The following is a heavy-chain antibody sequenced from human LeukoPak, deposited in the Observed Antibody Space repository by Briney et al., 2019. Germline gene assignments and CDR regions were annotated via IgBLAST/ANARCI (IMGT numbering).Heavy chain of an antibody. CDR2: ISWNSGSI. D-gene: IGHD6-13*01. J-gene: IGHJ4*02. Sequence: GRSLRLSCAASGFTFDDYAMHWVRHAPGKGVEWVSGISWNSGSIAYADSVKGRFTISRDNAKNSLYLQMNSLRAEDMALYYCAKDSSSWLEYYFDYWGQGTLVTVSS. V-gene: IGHV3-9*03. CDR3: AKDSSSWLEYYFDY. CDR1: GFTFDDYA.